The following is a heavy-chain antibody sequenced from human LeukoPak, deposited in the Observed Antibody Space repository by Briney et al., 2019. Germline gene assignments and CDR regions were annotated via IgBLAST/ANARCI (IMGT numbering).Heavy chain of an antibody. CDR3: ASRVGSSWYVYYFDY. CDR2: IYHSGST. J-gene: IGHJ4*02. D-gene: IGHD6-13*01. Sequence: PSETLSLTCAVSGGSISSGNWWSWVRQSPGKGLEWIGEIYHSGSTNYNPSPKSRVTISVDKPKNQFSLNLSSVTAADTAVYYCASRVGSSWYVYYFDYWGQGTLVTVSS. V-gene: IGHV4-4*02. CDR1: GGSISSGNW.